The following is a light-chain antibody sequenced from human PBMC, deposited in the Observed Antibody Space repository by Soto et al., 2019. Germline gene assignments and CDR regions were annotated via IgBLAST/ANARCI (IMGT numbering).Light chain of an antibody. CDR2: GNS. J-gene: IGLJ3*02. Sequence: QSVLTQPPSVSGAPGQRVTISCTGSSSNIGAGYVVHWYQQLPGTAPKLLIYGNSNRPSGVPDRFSGSKSGTSASLAITGLQAEDEADYYSQSYDSSLSGGVFGGGTKVTVL. V-gene: IGLV1-40*01. CDR1: SSNIGAGYV. CDR3: QSYDSSLSGGV.